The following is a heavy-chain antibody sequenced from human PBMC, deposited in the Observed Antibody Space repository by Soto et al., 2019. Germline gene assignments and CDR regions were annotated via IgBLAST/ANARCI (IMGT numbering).Heavy chain of an antibody. Sequence: SLTCTVSGGSISSYYWSWIRQPPGKGLEWIGYIYYSGSTNYNPSLKSRVTISVDTSKNQFSLKLSSVTAADTAVYYCARDAGIAAAGINWFDPWGQGTLVTVSS. D-gene: IGHD6-13*01. CDR2: IYYSGST. V-gene: IGHV4-59*01. CDR1: GGSISSYY. J-gene: IGHJ5*02. CDR3: ARDAGIAAAGINWFDP.